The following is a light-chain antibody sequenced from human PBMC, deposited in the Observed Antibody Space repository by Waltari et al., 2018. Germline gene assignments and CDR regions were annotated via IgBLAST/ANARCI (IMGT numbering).Light chain of an antibody. CDR1: RSDVGGYNY. CDR3: SSYTSSSTLV. V-gene: IGLV2-14*01. CDR2: DVS. Sequence: QSALTQPASVSGSPGPSLTISCTGTRSDVGGYNYVSWYQQHPGKAPKLMIYDVSKRPSGVSNRFSGSKSGNTASLSISGLQAEDEADYYCSSYTSSSTLVFGGGTKLTVL. J-gene: IGLJ2*01.